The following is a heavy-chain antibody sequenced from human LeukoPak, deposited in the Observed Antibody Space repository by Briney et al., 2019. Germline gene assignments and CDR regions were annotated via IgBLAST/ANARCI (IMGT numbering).Heavy chain of an antibody. D-gene: IGHD3-10*01. J-gene: IGHJ3*02. Sequence: GGSLRLSCAASGFTFSDHYMDWLRQAPGKGLEWVGRTTNKANTYTTEYAASVKGRFTISGDDSKNTLYLQMNSLKTEDTAVYYCARGKYYYGSGSYIDAFDIWGQGTMVTVSS. CDR2: TTNKANTYTT. CDR3: ARGKYYYGSGSYIDAFDI. CDR1: GFTFSDHY. V-gene: IGHV3-72*01.